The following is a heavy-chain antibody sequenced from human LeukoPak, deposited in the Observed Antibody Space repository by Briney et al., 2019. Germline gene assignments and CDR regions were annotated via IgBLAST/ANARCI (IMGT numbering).Heavy chain of an antibody. CDR2: IDRDGGSE. CDR1: GFSFSNSW. V-gene: IGHV3-74*01. J-gene: IGHJ3*02. D-gene: IGHD3-16*01. Sequence: PGGSLRPSCVASGFSFSNSWMHWVRQAPGRGLVWVSRIDRDGGSETYADSVKGRFAISRDNAKNTLYLQMNSLRAEDTAVYYCAKTFHDYVWGSLDAFHIWGQGTMVTVSS. CDR3: AKTFHDYVWGSLDAFHI.